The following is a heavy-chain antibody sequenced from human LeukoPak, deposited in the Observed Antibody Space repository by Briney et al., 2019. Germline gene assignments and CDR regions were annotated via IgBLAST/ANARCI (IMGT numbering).Heavy chain of an antibody. J-gene: IGHJ5*02. CDR3: ARGLGSGSYYGS. V-gene: IGHV1-46*01. D-gene: IGHD3-10*01. CDR2: INPSGGSA. Sequence: ASVKVSCKASGYTFTSYHMHWVRQAPGQGLEWMGIINPSGGSASYAQKFQGRVTMTRDTSTSTVYMELSSLRCEDTAVYYCARGLGSGSYYGSWGQGTLVTVSS. CDR1: GYTFTSYH.